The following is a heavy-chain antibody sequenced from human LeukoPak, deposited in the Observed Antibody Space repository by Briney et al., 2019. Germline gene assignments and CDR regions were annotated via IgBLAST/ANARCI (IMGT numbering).Heavy chain of an antibody. V-gene: IGHV3-23*01. J-gene: IGHJ4*02. CDR3: AKGSRGSGSYYFDY. CDR1: GFTFSDYA. D-gene: IGHD1-26*01. CDR2: ITAGGGGT. Sequence: GGSLRLSCAASGFTFSDYAMGWVRQAPGKGLEWVSGITAGGGGTFFADSVKGRFTISRDNSKNTLYLQMNSLSAEATAVYYCAKGSRGSGSYYFDYWGQGTLVTVSS.